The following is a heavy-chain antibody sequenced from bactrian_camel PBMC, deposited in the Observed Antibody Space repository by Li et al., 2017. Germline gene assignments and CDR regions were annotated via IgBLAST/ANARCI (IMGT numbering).Heavy chain of an antibody. CDR1: GDTATDC. J-gene: IGHJ4*01. CDR2: IDSGGTT. Sequence: QVQLVESGGGSALAGGSVRLSCAASGDTATDCMAWFRQAPGRKREGVASIDSGGTTRYADSVKGRFTIARDNAKSMVYLQMERLKSEDTALYYCTTRISECVYYTSSDGCYSHRGQGTQVTFS. D-gene: IGHD2*01. V-gene: IGHV3S53*01.